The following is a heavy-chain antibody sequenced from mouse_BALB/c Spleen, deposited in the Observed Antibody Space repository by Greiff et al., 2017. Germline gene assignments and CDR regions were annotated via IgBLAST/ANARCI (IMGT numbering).Heavy chain of an antibody. Sequence: EVQLVESGGGLVQPGGSRKLSCAASGFTFSSYGMSWVPQTPDKRLELVATINSNGGSTYYPDSVKGRFTISRDNAKNTLYLQMSSLKSEDTAMYDCARGGYYYGSSHQAWFADWGQGTLVTVSA. J-gene: IGHJ3*01. CDR1: GFTFSSYG. V-gene: IGHV5-6-3*01. D-gene: IGHD1-1*01. CDR3: ARGGYYYGSSHQAWFAD. CDR2: INSNGGST.